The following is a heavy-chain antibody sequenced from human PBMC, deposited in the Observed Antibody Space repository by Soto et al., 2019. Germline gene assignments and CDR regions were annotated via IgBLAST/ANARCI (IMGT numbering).Heavy chain of an antibody. V-gene: IGHV3-23*01. CDR3: GKDQATIPVAGTLDY. CDR1: GFTFSNYA. Sequence: GGSLRLSCAASGFTFSNYAMSWVRQAPGKGLEWVSSIGGSGGSTYYADSVKGRFTISRDNSKNTLSLQMNSLRAEDTALYYCGKDQATIPVAGTLDYWGQGTRVTVSS. J-gene: IGHJ4*02. D-gene: IGHD6-13*01. CDR2: IGGSGGST.